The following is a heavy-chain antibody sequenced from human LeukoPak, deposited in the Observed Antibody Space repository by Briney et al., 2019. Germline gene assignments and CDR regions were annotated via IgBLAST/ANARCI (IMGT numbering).Heavy chain of an antibody. V-gene: IGHV3-30*19. Sequence: PGGSLRLSCAASGFTFSSYGMHWVRQAPGKGLEWVAVISYDGSNKYYADSVKGRFTISRDNSKNTLYLQMNSLRAEDTAVYYCARDHILTGYYKGEKYYGMDVWGQGTTVTVSS. CDR1: GFTFSSYG. J-gene: IGHJ6*02. D-gene: IGHD3-9*01. CDR3: ARDHILTGYYKGEKYYGMDV. CDR2: ISYDGSNK.